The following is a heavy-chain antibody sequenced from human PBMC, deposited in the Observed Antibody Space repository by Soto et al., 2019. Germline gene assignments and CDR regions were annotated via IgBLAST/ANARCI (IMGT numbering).Heavy chain of an antibody. Sequence: AETLALTCAAAGSSISSYYWSWSRQPAGKGLEWIGYIYYSGSTNYNPSLKSRVTISVDTSKNQFSLKLSSLSAADTAVYYGARERGRSGYQNWYDPWGPGTLVPVSP. CDR3: ARERGRSGYQNWYDP. V-gene: IGHV4-59*01. J-gene: IGHJ5*02. CDR2: IYYSGST. CDR1: GSSISSYY. D-gene: IGHD3-22*01.